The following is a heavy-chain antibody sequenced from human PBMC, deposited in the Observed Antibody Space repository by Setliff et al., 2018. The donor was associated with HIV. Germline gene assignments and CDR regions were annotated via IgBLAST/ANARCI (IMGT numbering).Heavy chain of an antibody. D-gene: IGHD3-22*01. CDR3: ARDRYYYDSSGYSGAFDI. V-gene: IGHV4-39*02. CDR1: GVSTSSSHYY. Sequence: PSETLSLTCTVSGVSTSSSHYYWGWIRQPPGKGLEWIGYIYYSGSTYYNPSLKSRVTISVDTSKNLFSLRLSSVTAADTAVYYCARDRYYYDSSGYSGAFDIWGQGTMVTVSS. J-gene: IGHJ3*02. CDR2: IYYSGST.